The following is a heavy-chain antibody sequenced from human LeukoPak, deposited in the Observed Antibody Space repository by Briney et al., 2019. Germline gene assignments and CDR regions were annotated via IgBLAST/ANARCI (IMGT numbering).Heavy chain of an antibody. D-gene: IGHD5-12*01. Sequence: GGPLRLSCAASGFIFSSYGMHWVRQAPGKGLEWVAFIRYDGSIKYYADSVKGRFTISRDNSKNTLYLQMSSLTAEDTAVYYCAKDNVKVTTIRRVPHYMDVWGKGATVTISS. CDR2: IRYDGSIK. CDR1: GFIFSSYG. V-gene: IGHV3-30*02. CDR3: AKDNVKVTTIRRVPHYMDV. J-gene: IGHJ6*03.